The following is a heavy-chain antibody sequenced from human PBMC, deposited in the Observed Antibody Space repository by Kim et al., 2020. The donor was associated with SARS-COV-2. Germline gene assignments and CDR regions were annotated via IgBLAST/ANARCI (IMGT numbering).Heavy chain of an antibody. CDR3: VRSHYSARSGYYYDF. D-gene: IGHD3-22*01. J-gene: IGHJ5*01. CDR2: INTDGSTT. CDR1: GFTFSNYW. Sequence: GGSLRLSCAASGFTFSNYWIHWVRQAPGKGLGWVSRINTDGSTTTYADSVQGRFTISRDNAKSTLLLQMNSLRAEDTALYYCVRSHYSARSGYYYDFWG. V-gene: IGHV3-74*01.